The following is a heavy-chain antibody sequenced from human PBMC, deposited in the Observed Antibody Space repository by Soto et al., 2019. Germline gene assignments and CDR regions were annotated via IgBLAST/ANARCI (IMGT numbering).Heavy chain of an antibody. D-gene: IGHD3-10*02. Sequence: SGPTLVNPTQTLTLTCTFSGFSLTNNGEAVGWFRQSPGKALEWLVLIYWDDDNRYNPTLRTRLSTTKDTSKNQVVLTLTNMDPVDTATYYCARYVATSPAGWFEPWGQGIPVTVSS. CDR2: IYWDDDN. CDR1: GFSLTNNGEA. CDR3: ARYVATSPAGWFEP. J-gene: IGHJ5*02. V-gene: IGHV2-5*02.